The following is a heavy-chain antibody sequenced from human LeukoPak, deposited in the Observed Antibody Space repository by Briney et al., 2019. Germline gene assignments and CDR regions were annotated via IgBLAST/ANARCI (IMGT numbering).Heavy chain of an antibody. D-gene: IGHD6-13*01. CDR1: GGSFSGYY. CDR2: INHSGST. Sequence: PSETLSLTCAVYGGSFSGYYWSWVRQPPGKGLEWIGEINHSGSTNYNPSLKSRVTISVDTSKNQFSLKLSSVTAADTAVYYCARGISYSSSWYYDYWGQGTLVTVSS. CDR3: ARGISYSSSWYYDY. J-gene: IGHJ4*02. V-gene: IGHV4-34*01.